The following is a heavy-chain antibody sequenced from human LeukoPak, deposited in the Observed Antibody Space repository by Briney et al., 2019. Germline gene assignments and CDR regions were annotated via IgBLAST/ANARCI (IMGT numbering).Heavy chain of an antibody. CDR2: MHYSGST. Sequence: KPSETLSLTCTVSGGSISSSSYYWGWIRQPPGKGLEWIGSMHYSGSTYYNPSLKSRVTISVDTSKNQFSLKLSSVTAADTAVYYCARPSTDYVWGSYRTGAFDIWGQGTMVTVSS. CDR1: GGSISSSSYY. J-gene: IGHJ3*02. V-gene: IGHV4-39*01. D-gene: IGHD3-16*02. CDR3: ARPSTDYVWGSYRTGAFDI.